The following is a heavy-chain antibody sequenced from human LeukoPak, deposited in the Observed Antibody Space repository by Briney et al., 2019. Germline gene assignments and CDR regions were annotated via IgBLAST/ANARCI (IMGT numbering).Heavy chain of an antibody. V-gene: IGHV4-4*02. CDR1: GGSISSNNW. D-gene: IGHD5-18*01. Sequence: SETLSLTCVVSGGSISSNNWWSWVRQPSGKGLEWVGEISQSETTNYNPSLKSRVTISLDKSKNQFSLKLSSVTVADTAVYYCAREGYSYVPGDYWGQGTLVIVSS. J-gene: IGHJ4*02. CDR3: AREGYSYVPGDY. CDR2: ISQSETT.